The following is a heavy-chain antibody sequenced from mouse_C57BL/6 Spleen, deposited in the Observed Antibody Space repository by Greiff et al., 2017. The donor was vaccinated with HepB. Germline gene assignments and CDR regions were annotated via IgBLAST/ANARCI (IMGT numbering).Heavy chain of an antibody. D-gene: IGHD1-1*01. J-gene: IGHJ2*01. CDR3: ARGDYGSPY. Sequence: VKLMESGPELVKPGASVKISCKASGYSFTSYYIHWVKQRPGQGLEWIGWIYPGSGNTKYNEKFKGKATLTADTSSSTAYMQLSSLTSEDSAVCYCARGDYGSPYWGQGTTLTVSS. CDR1: GYSFTSYY. V-gene: IGHV1-66*01. CDR2: IYPGSGNT.